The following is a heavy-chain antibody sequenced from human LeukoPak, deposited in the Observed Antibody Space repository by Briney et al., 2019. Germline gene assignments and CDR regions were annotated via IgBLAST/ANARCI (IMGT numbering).Heavy chain of an antibody. Sequence: SETLSLTCAVYGGSFSGYYWSWVRQPPGKGLEWVGEINHSGSTNYNPSLKRRVTISVDTSKNQFSLKLSSVTAADTAVYYCARAPSGLLWFGELSPNYYYGMDVSGKGTTVTASS. CDR2: INHSGST. CDR1: GGSFSGYY. CDR3: ARAPSGLLWFGELSPNYYYGMDV. V-gene: IGHV4-34*01. D-gene: IGHD3-10*01. J-gene: IGHJ6*04.